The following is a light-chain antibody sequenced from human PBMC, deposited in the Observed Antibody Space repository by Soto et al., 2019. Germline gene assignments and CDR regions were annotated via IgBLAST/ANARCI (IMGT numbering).Light chain of an antibody. CDR3: QQRANWPVT. CDR1: QSVRSY. J-gene: IGKJ5*01. CDR2: DAS. Sequence: EIVLAQSPATLSLSPGERVTLTCRASQSVRSYLAWYQQKPGQAPRLLIYDASNRATGIPAWFSGSGSGTDFTLAISSLEPEDFAVYYCQQRANWPVTFGQGTRLEIK. V-gene: IGKV3-11*01.